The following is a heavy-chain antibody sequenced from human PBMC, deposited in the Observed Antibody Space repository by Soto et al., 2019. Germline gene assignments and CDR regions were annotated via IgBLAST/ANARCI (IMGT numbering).Heavy chain of an antibody. V-gene: IGHV3-33*01. CDR3: VRGIPSQYTSDWLYWYFDL. D-gene: IGHD6-25*01. CDR2: IWSDGTKK. CDR1: GFVYSNYA. J-gene: IGHJ2*01. Sequence: VQLEESGGGVVQPGRSLRLSCAASGFVYSNYAMHWVRLSPGKGLEWVALIWSDGTKKYYMDSVKGRFIISRDNSLKTLHLQMDSLRAEDAAVYFCVRGIPSQYTSDWLYWYFDLWGRGTQVTVSA.